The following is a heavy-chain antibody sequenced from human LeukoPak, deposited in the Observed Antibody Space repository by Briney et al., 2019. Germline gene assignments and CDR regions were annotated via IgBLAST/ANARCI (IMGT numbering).Heavy chain of an antibody. Sequence: PSETLSLTCTVSGYSISSGYYWGWIRQPPGKGLEWIGSLFHSGSTYYNPSLKSRVTISVDTSKNQFSLKLSSVTAADTAVYYCAREEWNYSDTSGYSGGYFDHWGLGSQVTVSS. CDR2: LFHSGST. CDR3: AREEWNYSDTSGYSGGYFDH. J-gene: IGHJ4*02. CDR1: GYSISSGYY. D-gene: IGHD3-22*01. V-gene: IGHV4-38-2*02.